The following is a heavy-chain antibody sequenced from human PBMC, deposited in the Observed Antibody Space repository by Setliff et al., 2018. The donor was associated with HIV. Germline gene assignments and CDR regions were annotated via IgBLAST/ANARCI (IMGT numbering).Heavy chain of an antibody. V-gene: IGHV1-2*06. J-gene: IGHJ4*02. Sequence: GASVKVSCKPSGSNFGDSYLHWVRQAPGQALEWLGRISPIGGSTQYAQKFQGRVTMTRDTSISTAYMELSGLRSDDTAVYYCAKGQGPVDYWGQGTLVTVSS. CDR2: ISPIGGST. CDR3: AKGQGPVDY. CDR1: GSNFGDSY.